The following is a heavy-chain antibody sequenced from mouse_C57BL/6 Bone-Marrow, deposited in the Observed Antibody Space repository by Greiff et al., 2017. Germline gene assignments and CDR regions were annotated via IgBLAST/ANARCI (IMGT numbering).Heavy chain of an antibody. CDR3: ARRINTVVPHYYAMDY. Sequence: VQLQQPGAELVKPGASVKLSCKASGYTFTSYWMHWVKQRPGQGLEWIGMIHPNSGSTNYNEKFKSKATLTVDKSSSTAYMQLSSLTSEDAAVYYCARRINTVVPHYYAMDYWGQGTPVTVSS. D-gene: IGHD1-1*01. V-gene: IGHV1-64*01. J-gene: IGHJ4*01. CDR2: IHPNSGST. CDR1: GYTFTSYW.